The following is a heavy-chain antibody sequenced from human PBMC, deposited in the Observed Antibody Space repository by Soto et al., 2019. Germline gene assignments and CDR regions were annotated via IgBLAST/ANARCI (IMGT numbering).Heavy chain of an antibody. CDR2: ISSSGTTI. V-gene: IGHV3-11*01. CDR3: VSSEGNCYCYGMDV. Sequence: QLVESGGGLVKPGGSLRLSCEASRFRFSDYYMSWVRQAPGKGLEWVSFISSSGTTIYYADSVKGRFTISRANAKNSLFLQLHSQRVEYTAVYYCVSSEGNCYCYGMDVWGQGTTVTVSS. J-gene: IGHJ6*02. CDR1: RFRFSDYY.